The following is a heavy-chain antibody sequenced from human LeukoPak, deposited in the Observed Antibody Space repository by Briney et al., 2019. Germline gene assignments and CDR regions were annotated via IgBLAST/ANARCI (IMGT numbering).Heavy chain of an antibody. Sequence: GASVKVSCKASGYTFTSYAMHWVRQAPGQRLEWMGWINAGNGNTKYSQKFQGRVTITRDTSASTAYMELSSLRSEGTAVYYCARYCSSTSCYLPDYYYYGMDVWGQGTTVTVSS. D-gene: IGHD2-2*01. CDR3: ARYCSSTSCYLPDYYYYGMDV. V-gene: IGHV1-3*01. J-gene: IGHJ6*02. CDR2: INAGNGNT. CDR1: GYTFTSYA.